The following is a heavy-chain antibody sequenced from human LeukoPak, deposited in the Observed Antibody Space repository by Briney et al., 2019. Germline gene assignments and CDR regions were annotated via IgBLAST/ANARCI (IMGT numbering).Heavy chain of an antibody. CDR3: ASRTASIAAAAPFDY. CDR2: IIPIFGTA. CDR1: GGTFSSYA. V-gene: IGHV1-69*01. D-gene: IGHD6-13*01. Sequence: SVKVSCKASGGTFSSYAISWVRQAPGQGLEWMGGIIPIFGTANYAQKFQGRVTITADESTSTAYMELSSLRSEDTAVYYCASRTASIAAAAPFDYWGQGTLVTVSS. J-gene: IGHJ4*02.